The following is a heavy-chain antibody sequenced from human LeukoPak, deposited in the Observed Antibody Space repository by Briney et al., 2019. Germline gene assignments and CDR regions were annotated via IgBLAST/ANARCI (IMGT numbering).Heavy chain of an antibody. J-gene: IGHJ4*02. CDR1: GGSISSYY. Sequence: TSETLSLTCTVSGGSISSYYWSWIRQPPGKGLEWIGYIYYSGSTNYNPSLKSRVTISVDTSKNQFSLKLSSVTAADTAVYYCARGKARVYFDYWGQGTLVTVSS. D-gene: IGHD5-18*01. V-gene: IGHV4-59*01. CDR2: IYYSGST. CDR3: ARGKARVYFDY.